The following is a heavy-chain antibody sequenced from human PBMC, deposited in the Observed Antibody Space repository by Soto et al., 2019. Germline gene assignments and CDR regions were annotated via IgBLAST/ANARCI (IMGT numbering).Heavy chain of an antibody. D-gene: IGHD3-10*01. CDR2: INHSGST. J-gene: IGHJ6*02. CDR3: ARDVVTYYYGSGSYYYYYYGMDV. V-gene: IGHV4-34*01. CDR1: GGSFIGYY. Sequence: SETLSLTCAVYGGSFIGYYCSCIRHPPLKWREWIGEINHSGSTNYNPSLKSRVTISVDTSKNQFSLKLSSVTAADTAVYYCARDVVTYYYGSGSYYYYYYGMDVWGQGTTVTVSS.